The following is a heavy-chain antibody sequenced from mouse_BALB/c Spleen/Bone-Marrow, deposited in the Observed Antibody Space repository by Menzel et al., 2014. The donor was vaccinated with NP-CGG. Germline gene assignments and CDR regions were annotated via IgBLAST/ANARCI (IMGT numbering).Heavy chain of an antibody. J-gene: IGHJ3*01. CDR1: GYTFTSYV. CDR3: ARGGRYDGAWFAY. CDR2: INPYNDGT. Sequence: VHVRQSGPELVKPGASVKMSCKASGYTFTSYVMHWVKQKPGQGLEWIGYINPYNDGTKYNEKFKGKATLTSDKSSSTAYMELSSLTSEDSAVYYCARGGRYDGAWFAYWGQGTLVTVSA. D-gene: IGHD2-14*01. V-gene: IGHV1-14*01.